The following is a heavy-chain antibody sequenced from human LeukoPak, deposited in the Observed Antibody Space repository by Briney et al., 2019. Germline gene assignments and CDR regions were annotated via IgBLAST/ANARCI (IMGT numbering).Heavy chain of an antibody. D-gene: IGHD7-27*01. V-gene: IGHV1-3*01. CDR3: ARVRWGYYYYGMDV. CDR1: GYTFTSYA. Sequence: GASVKVSCKASGYTFTSYAMHWVRQAPGQRLEWMGWINAGNGNTKYSQKFQGRVTITRDTSASTAYMELSSLRSEDTAVYYCARVRWGYYYYGMDVWGQGTTVTVSS. J-gene: IGHJ6*02. CDR2: INAGNGNT.